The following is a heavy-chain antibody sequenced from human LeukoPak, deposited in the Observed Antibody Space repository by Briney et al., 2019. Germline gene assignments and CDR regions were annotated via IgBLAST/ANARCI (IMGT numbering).Heavy chain of an antibody. CDR3: ARRGIGGTNDYGDYSLGY. V-gene: IGHV1-2*02. D-gene: IGHD4-17*01. CDR2: INPNSGGT. CDR1: GYTFTVYY. Sequence: EASVTVSCKASGYTFTVYYMHWVRQAPGQGLEWMGWINPNSGGTNYAQKFQGRVTMTRDTSISTAYMELSRLRSDDTAVYYCARRGIGGTNDYGDYSLGYWGQGTLVTVSS. J-gene: IGHJ4*02.